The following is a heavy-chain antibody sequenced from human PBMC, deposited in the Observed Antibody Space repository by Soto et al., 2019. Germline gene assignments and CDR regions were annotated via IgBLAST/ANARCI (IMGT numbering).Heavy chain of an antibody. V-gene: IGHV3-21*01. CDR1: GFTFSSYS. Sequence: EVQLVESGGGLVKPGGSLRLSCAASGFTFSSYSMNWVRQAPGKGLEWVSSISSSSSYIYYADSVKGRFTISRDNAKNSLYLQMNSLRAEDTAVYYCARGMRGSTRAAMGDFDYWGQGTLVTVSS. D-gene: IGHD2-2*01. CDR3: ARGMRGSTRAAMGDFDY. CDR2: ISSSSSYI. J-gene: IGHJ4*02.